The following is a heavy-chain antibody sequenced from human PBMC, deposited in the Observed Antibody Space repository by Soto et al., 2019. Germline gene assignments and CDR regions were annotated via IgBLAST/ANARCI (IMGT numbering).Heavy chain of an antibody. Sequence: PSETLSLTCTVSGGSISSGGYYWSWIRQHPGKGLEWIGNIYYIENTYYNQSLKSRVTISVDTSKNQFSLRLTSVTAADTAVYYCATHPPYGPLDHWGQGTLVTVSS. J-gene: IGHJ4*02. D-gene: IGHD4-17*01. V-gene: IGHV4-39*01. CDR3: ATHPPYGPLDH. CDR1: GGSISSGGYY. CDR2: IYYIENT.